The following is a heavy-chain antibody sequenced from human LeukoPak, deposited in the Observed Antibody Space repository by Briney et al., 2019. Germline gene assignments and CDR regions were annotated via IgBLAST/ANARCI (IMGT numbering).Heavy chain of an antibody. CDR2: INSDGSRT. CDR3: ARQPDY. D-gene: IGHD1-14*01. CDR1: GFTFSNYW. V-gene: IGHV3-74*01. Sequence: GGSLGLSCAASGFTFSNYWMHWVRQAPGKGLVWVSHINSDGSRTNYAASVKGRFTISRDNAKNTLYLQMNSLRAEDTAVYYCARQPDYWGQGTLVTVSS. J-gene: IGHJ4*02.